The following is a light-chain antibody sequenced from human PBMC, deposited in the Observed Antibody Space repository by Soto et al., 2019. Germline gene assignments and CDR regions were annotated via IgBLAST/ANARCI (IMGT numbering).Light chain of an antibody. J-gene: IGKJ1*01. Sequence: DIQMTQSPSALSASVGDRVTITCRASQSISSWLAWYQQKPGKAPKLLIYDASSLKSGVPSRLSGSGSGTEFTLTIRSLQPDDFATYYCQQYNSYRTFGQGTKVDIK. CDR3: QQYNSYRT. CDR1: QSISSW. V-gene: IGKV1-5*01. CDR2: DAS.